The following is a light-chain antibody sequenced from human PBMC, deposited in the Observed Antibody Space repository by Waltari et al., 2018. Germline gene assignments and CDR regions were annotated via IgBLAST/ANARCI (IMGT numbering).Light chain of an antibody. CDR3: QQYDKWPLT. Sequence: EIVMTQSPATLSVSPGERVTLSCRASQSISSYLAWYQQKPGQAPRLLIHDASTRATSIPARFGGSGSGTEFTLTISSLQSEDFAGYYCQQYDKWPLTFGGGTEVEIK. V-gene: IGKV3-15*01. CDR2: DAS. J-gene: IGKJ4*01. CDR1: QSISSY.